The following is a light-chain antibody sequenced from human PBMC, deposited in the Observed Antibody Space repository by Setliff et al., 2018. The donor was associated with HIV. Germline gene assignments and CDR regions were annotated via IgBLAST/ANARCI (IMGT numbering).Light chain of an antibody. J-gene: IGLJ1*01. CDR1: SSDVGTYNY. CDR2: DVT. V-gene: IGLV2-11*01. Sequence: LAQPRSVSGSPGQSVTFSCTGSSSDVGTYNYVSWYQQHPGKAPKLMIYDVTRRPSGVPDRFSGSKSGNTASLTISGLQAEDEADYYCCSHAGSYTYIFGTGTKVTVL. CDR3: CSHAGSYTYI.